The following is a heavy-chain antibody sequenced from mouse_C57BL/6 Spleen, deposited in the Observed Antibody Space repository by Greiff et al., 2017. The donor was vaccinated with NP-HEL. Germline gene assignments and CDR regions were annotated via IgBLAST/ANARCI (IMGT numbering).Heavy chain of an antibody. CDR2: IYPGDGDT. CDR3: ATHSSGYGGFAY. D-gene: IGHD3-2*02. Sequence: QVQLQQSGPELVKPGASVKISCKASGYAFSSSWMNWVKQRPGKGLEWIGRIYPGDGDTNYNGKFKGKATLTADKSSSTAYMQLSSLTSEDSAVYFCATHSSGYGGFAYWGQGTLVTVSA. J-gene: IGHJ3*01. CDR1: GYAFSSSW. V-gene: IGHV1-82*01.